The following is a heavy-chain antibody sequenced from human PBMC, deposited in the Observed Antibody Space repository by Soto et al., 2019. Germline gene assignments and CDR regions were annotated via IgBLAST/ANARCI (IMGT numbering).Heavy chain of an antibody. D-gene: IGHD3-16*01. J-gene: IGHJ4*02. CDR2: ISYDGSNK. Sequence: QVQLVESGGGVVQPGRSLRLSCAASGFTFSSYAMHWVRQAPGKGLEWVAVISYDGSNKYYADSVKGRFTISRDNSKNTLELQMNSLRAEDTAVYYWARVIQGSEGGGDYFDYWGQGTLVTVSS. CDR3: ARVIQGSEGGGDYFDY. V-gene: IGHV3-30-3*01. CDR1: GFTFSSYA.